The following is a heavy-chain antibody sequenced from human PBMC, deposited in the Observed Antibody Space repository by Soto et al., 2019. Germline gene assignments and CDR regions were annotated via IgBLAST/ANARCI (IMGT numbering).Heavy chain of an antibody. V-gene: IGHV1-69*02. CDR1: GDPFKNDI. D-gene: IGHD5-12*01. CDR3: VRNSPIGSTFSGNHAIDY. Sequence: QVQLVQSGAEVKKPGSSVKVSCKTSGDPFKNDIITWVRQAPGQGLEWMGRVIPLLDIAIYAQKFQGRVTITADKSTSTAYMEMNSLRSEDTAVYYCVRNSPIGSTFSGNHAIDYWGQGTLVTVSS. CDR2: VIPLLDIA. J-gene: IGHJ4*02.